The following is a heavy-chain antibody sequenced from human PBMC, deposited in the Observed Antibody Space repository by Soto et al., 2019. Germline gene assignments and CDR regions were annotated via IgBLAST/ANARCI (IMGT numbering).Heavy chain of an antibody. CDR2: ISGSGGST. CDR1: GFTFSSYA. J-gene: IGHJ3*02. V-gene: IGHV3-23*01. Sequence: GGSLRLSCAASGFTFSSYAMSWVRQAPGKGLEWVSAISGSGGSTHYADSVKGRFTISRDNSKNTLYLQMNSLRAEDTAVYYFAKFYDYIWGSYRSGAFDIWGQGTMVTVSS. CDR3: AKFYDYIWGSYRSGAFDI. D-gene: IGHD3-16*02.